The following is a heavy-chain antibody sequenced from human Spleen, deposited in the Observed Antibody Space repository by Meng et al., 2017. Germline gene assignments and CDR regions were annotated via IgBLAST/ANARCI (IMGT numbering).Heavy chain of an antibody. V-gene: IGHV3-30*12. J-gene: IGHJ3*02. CDR2: ISYDGSNK. Sequence: GGSLRLSCAASGFTLSSSGMHWVRQAPGKGLEWVAVISYDGSNKYYADSVKGRFTISRDNSKNTLYLQMNSLTAEDTAVYFCARDDPRGMPDAFDIWGQGTTVTVSS. D-gene: IGHD2-2*01. CDR3: ARDDPRGMPDAFDI. CDR1: GFTLSSSG.